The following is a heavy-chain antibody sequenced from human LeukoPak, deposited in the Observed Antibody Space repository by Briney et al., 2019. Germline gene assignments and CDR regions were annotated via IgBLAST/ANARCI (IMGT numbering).Heavy chain of an antibody. J-gene: IGHJ4*02. CDR3: ARDGYNSGYLKALDY. CDR2: IWYDGSNK. Sequence: QPGRSLRLSCAASGFTFSSYGMHWVRQAPGKGLEWVAVIWYDGSNKYYADSVKGRFTISRDNAKNSLYLQMNSLRADDTAVYYCARDGYNSGYLKALDYWGQGTLLTVSS. CDR1: GFTFSSYG. D-gene: IGHD5-18*01. V-gene: IGHV3-33*01.